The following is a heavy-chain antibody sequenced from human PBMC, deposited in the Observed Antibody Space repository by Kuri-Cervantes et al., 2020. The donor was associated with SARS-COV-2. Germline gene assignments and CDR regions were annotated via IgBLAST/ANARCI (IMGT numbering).Heavy chain of an antibody. V-gene: IGHV3-23*01. J-gene: IGHJ6*02. D-gene: IGHD3-3*01. Sequence: GESLKISCAVSGFTVSLNYMTWVRQAPGKGLEWVSAISGSGGSTYYADSVKGRFTISRDNSKNTLYLQMNSLRAEDTAVYYCAKYPGGSIFGVGYGMDVWGQGTTVTVSS. CDR1: GFTVSLNY. CDR2: ISGSGGST. CDR3: AKYPGGSIFGVGYGMDV.